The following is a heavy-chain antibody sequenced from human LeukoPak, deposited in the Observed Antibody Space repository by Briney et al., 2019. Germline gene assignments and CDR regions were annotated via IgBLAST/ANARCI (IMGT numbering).Heavy chain of an antibody. V-gene: IGHV3-30*01. D-gene: IGHD1-1*01. CDR2: VSSDGRTQ. J-gene: IGHJ4*02. Sequence: ALVSSDGRTQSYADFVKGRFSISRDNSKNTMSLQMNSLRSDDTAVYYCARGSVGTPPPFDFWGQGTLVTVSS. CDR3: ARGSVGTPPPFDF.